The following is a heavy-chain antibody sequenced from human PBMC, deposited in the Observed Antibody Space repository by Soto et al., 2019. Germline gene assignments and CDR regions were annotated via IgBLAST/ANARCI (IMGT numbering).Heavy chain of an antibody. D-gene: IGHD4-4*01. Sequence: QVQLVQSGAEVKKPGSSVKVSCKASGGTFSSYAISWVRQAPGQGLEWMRGIIPIFGTANYAQKFQGRVTITADESTSTGYMEPGSLGSEDTAVYYSAREGDGYSFANPHDFDYWGEGTLVTVSS. CDR3: AREGDGYSFANPHDFDY. CDR2: IIPIFGTA. CDR1: GGTFSSYA. J-gene: IGHJ4*02. V-gene: IGHV1-69*01.